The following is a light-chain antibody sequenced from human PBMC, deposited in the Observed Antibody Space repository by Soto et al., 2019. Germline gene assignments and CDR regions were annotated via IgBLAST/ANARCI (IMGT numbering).Light chain of an antibody. V-gene: IGKV3-20*01. CDR2: GSS. Sequence: EVVLTQSPGTLSLSPGERATLSCRASQSINNNYLAWYQQRPGQAPRLLIYGSSDRATGIPDRFSGSGSGTDFTLTISRLEPEDFAVYYCHQYGRSPPSTFGQGTKLEI. J-gene: IGKJ2*01. CDR3: HQYGRSPPST. CDR1: QSINNNY.